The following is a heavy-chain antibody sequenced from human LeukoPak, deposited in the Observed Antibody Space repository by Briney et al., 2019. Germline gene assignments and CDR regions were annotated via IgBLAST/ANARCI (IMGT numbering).Heavy chain of an antibody. J-gene: IGHJ6*02. CDR1: GPTFNTYS. CDR3: ARDWYSSNWYIDGMDV. D-gene: IGHD6-13*01. Sequence: GGSLRLSCEASGPTFNTYSLSWVRQAPGKGLEWISYISSTGGTIYYADSVKGRFAISRDNAENSVYLQMNSLRVEDTAVYYCARDWYSSNWYIDGMDVWGQGTTVTVSS. V-gene: IGHV3-48*01. CDR2: ISSTGGTI.